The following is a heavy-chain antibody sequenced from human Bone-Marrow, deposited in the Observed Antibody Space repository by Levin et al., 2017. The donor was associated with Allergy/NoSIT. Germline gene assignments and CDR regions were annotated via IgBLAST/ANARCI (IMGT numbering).Heavy chain of an antibody. V-gene: IGHV3-33*01. CDR2: IWYDGSNK. CDR3: ARQKELGIEPDAFDS. Sequence: PGGSLRLSCAAPGFTFSSYGMHWVRQAPGKGLEWVAVIWYDGSNKYYADSVKGRFTISRDNSKNTLYLQMNSLRAEDTAVYYCARQKELGIEPDAFDSWGQGTMVTVSS. J-gene: IGHJ3*02. CDR1: GFTFSSYG. D-gene: IGHD7-27*01.